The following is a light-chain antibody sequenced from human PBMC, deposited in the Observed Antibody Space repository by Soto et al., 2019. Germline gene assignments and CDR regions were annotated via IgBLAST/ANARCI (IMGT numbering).Light chain of an antibody. CDR2: KAS. CDR3: QQYNSYWT. CDR1: QSISSW. J-gene: IGKJ1*01. V-gene: IGKV1-5*03. Sequence: DIQMTQSPSTLSASVGDRVTITFRASQSISSWLAWYQQKPGKAPKLLIYKASSLESGVPSRSSGSGSGTEFTLTISSLQPDDFATYYCQQYNSYWTFGQGTKVDI.